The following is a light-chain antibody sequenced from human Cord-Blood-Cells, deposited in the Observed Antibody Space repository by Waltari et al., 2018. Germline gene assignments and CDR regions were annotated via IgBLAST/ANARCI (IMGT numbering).Light chain of an antibody. CDR2: WAS. CDR3: QQYYSTPRT. J-gene: IGKJ1*01. CDR1: QSVLYSSNNKNY. V-gene: IGKV4-1*01. Sequence: IVMTQSPDSLAVSLGAMATISCKSSQSVLYSSNNKNYLAWYQQKPGQPPKLLIYWASTRESGVPDRFSGSGSGTDFTLTISSLQAEDVAVYYCQQYYSTPRTFGQGTKVEIK.